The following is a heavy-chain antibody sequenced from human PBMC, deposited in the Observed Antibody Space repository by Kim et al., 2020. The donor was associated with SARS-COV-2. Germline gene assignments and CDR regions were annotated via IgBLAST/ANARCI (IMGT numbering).Heavy chain of an antibody. V-gene: IGHV3-7*01. CDR2: KQDGSEK. D-gene: IGHD1-7*01. Sequence: KQDGSEKCYVDSVKGRFTISRDNAKNSLYLQMNSLSAEDTAVYYCTGDLELWGQGTLVTVSS. CDR3: TGDLEL. J-gene: IGHJ4*02.